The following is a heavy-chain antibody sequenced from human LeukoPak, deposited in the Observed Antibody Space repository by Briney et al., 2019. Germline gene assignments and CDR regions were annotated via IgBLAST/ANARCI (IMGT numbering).Heavy chain of an antibody. CDR1: GFSFSSFG. Sequence: GGSLRLSCAASGFSFSSFGMSWVRQAPGKGLEWVSRISGSDGSTDYADSVKGRFTISRDNSKNTLYLQMNSLRAEDTAVYYCARVRSSSWYTHNWFDPWGQGTLVTVSS. J-gene: IGHJ5*02. CDR3: ARVRSSSWYTHNWFDP. D-gene: IGHD6-13*01. CDR2: ISGSDGST. V-gene: IGHV3-23*01.